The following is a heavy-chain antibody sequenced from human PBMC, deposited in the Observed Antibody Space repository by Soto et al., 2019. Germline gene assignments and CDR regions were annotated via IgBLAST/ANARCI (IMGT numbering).Heavy chain of an antibody. Sequence: GGSLRLSCAAAGFSVSTSHISWVRQAPGRGLEWVSVIYSGGATHYAVSVKGRLIISRDKSKNTVDLQMNSLRAEDTAVYYCANVQEVTLIWGANHHWGQGTLVTVSS. CDR1: GFSVSTSH. CDR3: ANVQEVTLIWGANHH. J-gene: IGHJ5*02. CDR2: IYSGGAT. V-gene: IGHV3-53*01. D-gene: IGHD3-10*01.